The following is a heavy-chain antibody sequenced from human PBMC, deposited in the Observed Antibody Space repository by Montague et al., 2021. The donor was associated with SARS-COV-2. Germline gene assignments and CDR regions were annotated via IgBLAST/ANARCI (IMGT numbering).Heavy chain of an antibody. J-gene: IGHJ3*01. D-gene: IGHD3-10*01. CDR3: AKTRITMVRGIYDTFDV. Sequence: TLSLTCAVSGGPVSSGGYSWTWIRQRPGEGLEWIGYMHYDGSTLYNPSLGRRVTISVERSKNQFSLKLSSVTAADTAMYFCAKTRITMVRGIYDTFDVWGQGTMVTVSS. V-gene: IGHV4-30-2*01. CDR1: GGPVSSGGYS. CDR2: MHYDGST.